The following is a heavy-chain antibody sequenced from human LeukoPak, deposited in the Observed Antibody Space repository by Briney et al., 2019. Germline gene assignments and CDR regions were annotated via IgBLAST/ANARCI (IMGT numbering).Heavy chain of an antibody. D-gene: IGHD2-15*01. CDR2: INPNSGGT. V-gene: IGHV1-2*02. CDR1: GYTFTGYY. CDR3: ARDRGYCSGGSCYWGYYYYYMDV. Sequence: ASVKVSCKASGYTFTGYYMHWVRQAPGQGLEWMGWINPNSGGTNYAQKFQGRVTMTRDTSISTAYMELSRLRSDDTAVYYCARDRGYCSGGSCYWGYYYYYMDVWGKGATVTVSS. J-gene: IGHJ6*03.